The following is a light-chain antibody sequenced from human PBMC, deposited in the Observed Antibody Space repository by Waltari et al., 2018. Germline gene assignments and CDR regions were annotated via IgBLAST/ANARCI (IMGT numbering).Light chain of an antibody. V-gene: IGLV2-14*01. CDR2: EVT. CDR1: SDDLGDYHY. CDR3: SSYTLSSSLVL. J-gene: IGLJ2*01. Sequence: QSALTQPASVSGSPGQSITITCTGTSDDLGDYHYVSLYQQLPGKAPKLIIYEVTNRPSGVSDRFSGSKSGNTASLTISGLLPDDEAQYHCSSYTLSSSLVLFGGGTKVTVL.